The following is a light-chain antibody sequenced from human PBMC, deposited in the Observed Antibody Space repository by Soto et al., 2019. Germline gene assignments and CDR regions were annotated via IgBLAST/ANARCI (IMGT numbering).Light chain of an antibody. CDR3: MQALQTVFT. J-gene: IGKJ3*01. Sequence: DIVMTQSPLSLPVTPGEPASISCRSSQSLLHSNGYNYLDWYLQKPGQSPQLLIYLGSNRASGVPDRLSGSGSGTDFTLKISRVEAEDVGVYYCMQALQTVFTFGPGTKVEIK. CDR1: QSLLHSNGYNY. V-gene: IGKV2-28*01. CDR2: LGS.